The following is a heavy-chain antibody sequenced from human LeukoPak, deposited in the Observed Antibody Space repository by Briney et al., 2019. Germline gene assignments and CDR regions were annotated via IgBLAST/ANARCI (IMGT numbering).Heavy chain of an antibody. CDR3: ARFPYSSSIDY. J-gene: IGHJ4*02. D-gene: IGHD6-6*01. V-gene: IGHV3-66*01. Sequence: GGSLRLSCAASGFTVSSNYVTWVRQAPGKGLEWVSAIYRDGNTYYADSVKGRFTISRDNSKNTMYLQMNSLRAEDTAVYYCARFPYSSSIDYWGQGTLVTVSS. CDR2: IYRDGNT. CDR1: GFTVSSNY.